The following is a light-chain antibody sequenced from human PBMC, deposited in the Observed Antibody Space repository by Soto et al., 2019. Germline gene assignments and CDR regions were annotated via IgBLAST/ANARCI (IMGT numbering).Light chain of an antibody. CDR1: QSVNSD. V-gene: IGKV3-15*01. J-gene: IGKJ2*01. CDR2: GAS. CDR3: QQYNNWPPYT. Sequence: EIALTQSPATLSVSPGNRATLSCRASQSVNSDLAWYQQKPGQAPRLLIYGASTRATGTPTRFSGSGSGTEFTLTISSLQSEDFAVYFCQQYNNWPPYTFGQGTKLEIK.